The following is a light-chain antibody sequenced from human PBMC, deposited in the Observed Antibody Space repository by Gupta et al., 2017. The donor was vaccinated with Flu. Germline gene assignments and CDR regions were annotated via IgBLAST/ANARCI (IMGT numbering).Light chain of an antibody. J-gene: IGKJ4*01. CDR1: QDISNY. CDR2: DAS. Sequence: DIQMTQSPYSLSASVGDRVTITCPASQDISNYISWYQQKPGIAPKLLIYDASNLYFWVRGRISGSGSAADFSFTISMLHREDITTHCCQEHYNLPLTFGGGTKVEIK. V-gene: IGKV1-33*01. CDR3: QEHYNLPLT.